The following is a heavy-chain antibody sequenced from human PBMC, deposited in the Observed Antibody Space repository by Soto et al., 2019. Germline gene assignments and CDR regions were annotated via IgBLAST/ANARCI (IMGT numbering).Heavy chain of an antibody. Sequence: ASVKVSCKASGYTFTSYYMHWVRQVPGQGLEWMGIINPSGGSTSYAQKFQGRVTITRDTSASTAYMELSSLRSEDTAVYYCAVNPSQSPLHWGQGTLVTVSS. CDR1: GYTFTSYY. J-gene: IGHJ4*02. CDR3: AVNPSQSPLH. D-gene: IGHD2-2*01. V-gene: IGHV1-46*01. CDR2: INPSGGST.